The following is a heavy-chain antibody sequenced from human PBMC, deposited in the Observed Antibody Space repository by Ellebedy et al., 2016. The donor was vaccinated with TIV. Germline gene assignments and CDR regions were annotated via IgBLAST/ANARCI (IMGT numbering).Heavy chain of an antibody. CDR3: ARVSGYSYGFFDY. Sequence: GESLKISCAASGFTFSSYGMHWVRQAPGKGLEWVAVIWYDGSDKYYADSVKGRFTISRDNSKNTLYLQMNSLRAEDTAVYYCARVSGYSYGFFDYWGQGTLVTVSS. CDR1: GFTFSSYG. J-gene: IGHJ4*02. CDR2: IWYDGSDK. D-gene: IGHD5-18*01. V-gene: IGHV3-33*01.